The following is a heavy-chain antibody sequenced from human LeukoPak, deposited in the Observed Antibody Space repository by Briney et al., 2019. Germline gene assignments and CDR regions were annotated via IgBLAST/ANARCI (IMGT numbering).Heavy chain of an antibody. CDR2: INPNSGGT. CDR1: GYTFTGYY. V-gene: IGHV1-2*04. CDR3: ARVRGRYYYGSGIEAFDI. D-gene: IGHD3-10*01. Sequence: ASVKVSCKASGYTFTGYYMHWVRQAPGQGLEWMGWINPNSGGTNYAQKFQGWVTMTRDTSISTAYMELSRLRSDDTAVCYCARVRGRYYYGSGIEAFDIWGQGTMVTVSS. J-gene: IGHJ3*02.